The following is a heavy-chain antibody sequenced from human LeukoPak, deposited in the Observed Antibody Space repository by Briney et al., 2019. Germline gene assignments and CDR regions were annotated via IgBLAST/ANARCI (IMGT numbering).Heavy chain of an antibody. J-gene: IGHJ1*01. Sequence: GGSLRLSCAASGFTFSSYGMHWVRQAPGKGLEWVAFIRYDGSNKYYADSVKGRFTISRDNSKNTLYLQMNSLQIDDTALYYCTRDRRNDFWNTNSLASWLRGGQGTLVTVYS. V-gene: IGHV3-30*02. D-gene: IGHD3-3*01. CDR2: IRYDGSNK. CDR3: TRDRRNDFWNTNSLASWLR. CDR1: GFTFSSYG.